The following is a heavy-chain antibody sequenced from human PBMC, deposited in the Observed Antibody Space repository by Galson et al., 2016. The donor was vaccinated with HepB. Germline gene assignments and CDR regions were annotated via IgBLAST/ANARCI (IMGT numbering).Heavy chain of an antibody. CDR3: ARDCRYWQQLVEFEWFDP. Sequence: SLRLSCAASGFTFSSYWMSWVRQAPGKGLEWVANIKQDGSEKYYVDSVKGRFTISRDNAKNSLYLQMNSLRAEDTAVYYCARDCRYWQQLVEFEWFDPWGQGTLVTVSS. V-gene: IGHV3-7*01. CDR1: GFTFSSYW. CDR2: IKQDGSEK. D-gene: IGHD6-13*01. J-gene: IGHJ5*02.